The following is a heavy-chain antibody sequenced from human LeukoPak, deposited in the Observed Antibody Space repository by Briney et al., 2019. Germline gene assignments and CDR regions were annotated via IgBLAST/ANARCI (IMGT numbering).Heavy chain of an antibody. Sequence: GGSLRLSCAASGFTFSSYSMNWVRQAPGKGLEWVSSISSSSSYIYYADSVKGRFTISRDNAKNSLYLQMNSLRAEDTAVYYCAGLGDFTYYYDSSGYPFDYWGQGTLVAVSS. J-gene: IGHJ4*02. CDR2: ISSSSSYI. CDR3: AGLGDFTYYYDSSGYPFDY. D-gene: IGHD3-22*01. CDR1: GFTFSSYS. V-gene: IGHV3-21*01.